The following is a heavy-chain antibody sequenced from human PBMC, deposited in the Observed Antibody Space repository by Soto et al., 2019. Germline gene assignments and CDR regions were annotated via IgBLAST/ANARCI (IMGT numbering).Heavy chain of an antibody. CDR1: GGSISSSSYY. CDR3: ARHPTYDFWTPEPFDY. CDR2: IYYSGST. J-gene: IGHJ4*02. V-gene: IGHV4-39*01. Sequence: PSETLSLTCTVSGGSISSSSYYWGWIRQPPGKGLEWIGSIYYSGSTYYNPSLKSRVTISVDTSKNQFSLKLSSVTAADTAVYYCARHPTYDFWTPEPFDYWGQGTLVTVSS. D-gene: IGHD3-3*01.